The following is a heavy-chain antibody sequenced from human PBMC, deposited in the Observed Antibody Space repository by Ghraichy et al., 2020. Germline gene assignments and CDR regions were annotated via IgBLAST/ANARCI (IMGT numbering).Heavy chain of an antibody. J-gene: IGHJ4*02. V-gene: IGHV3-66*01. Sequence: GGSLRLSCAASGFTVSSNYMSWVRQAPGKGLEWVSVIYSGGSTYYADSVKGRFTISRDISKNTLYLQMNSLRAEDTAVYYCAREISGHSDYWGQGTLVTVSS. CDR3: AREISGHSDY. CDR1: GFTVSSNY. CDR2: IYSGGST. D-gene: IGHD5-12*01.